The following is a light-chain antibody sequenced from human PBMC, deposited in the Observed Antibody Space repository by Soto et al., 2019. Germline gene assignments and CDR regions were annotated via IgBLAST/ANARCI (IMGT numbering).Light chain of an antibody. CDR2: DVS. CDR3: SSFTSSSTFV. CDR1: SSDVGRYNY. J-gene: IGLJ1*01. V-gene: IGLV2-14*03. Sequence: QSALAQPASVSGSRGQSITISCTGTSSDVGRYNYVSWFQQHPGKVPKLIIYDVSNWPSGVSDRFSGSTSGNTASLTISGLHPEDEADYYCSSFTSSSTFVFGTGTKVTVL.